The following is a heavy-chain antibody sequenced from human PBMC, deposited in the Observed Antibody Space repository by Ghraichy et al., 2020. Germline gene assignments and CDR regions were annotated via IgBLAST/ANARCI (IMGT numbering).Heavy chain of an antibody. D-gene: IGHD2-2*01. CDR1: GGSISSSSYY. V-gene: IGHV4-39*01. J-gene: IGHJ4*02. Sequence: SQTLSLTCTVSGGSISSSSYYWGWIRQPPGKGLEWIGSIYYSGSTYYNPSLKSRVTISVDTSKNQFSLKLSSVTAADTAVYYCARLPFRNIVVVPAAVDYWGQGTLVTVSS. CDR3: ARLPFRNIVVVPAAVDY. CDR2: IYYSGST.